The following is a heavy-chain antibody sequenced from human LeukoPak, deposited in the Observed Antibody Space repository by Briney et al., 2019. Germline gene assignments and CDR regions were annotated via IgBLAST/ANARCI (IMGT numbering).Heavy chain of an antibody. J-gene: IGHJ4*02. V-gene: IGHV3-30-3*01. CDR1: GFTFSSYA. D-gene: IGHD2-2*01. Sequence: GGSLRLSCAASGFTFSSYAMHWVRQAPGKGLEWVAVISYDGSNIYYADSVKGRFTISRDNSKNTLYLQMNSLRAEDTAVYYCASLPPHCSSTSCYSESFDYWGQGTLVTVSS. CDR3: ASLPPHCSSTSCYSESFDY. CDR2: ISYDGSNI.